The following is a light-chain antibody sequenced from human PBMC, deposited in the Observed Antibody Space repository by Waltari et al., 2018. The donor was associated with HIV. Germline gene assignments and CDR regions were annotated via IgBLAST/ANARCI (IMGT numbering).Light chain of an antibody. V-gene: IGLV1-51*01. CDR2: DNT. Sequence: QSVLTQPPSVSAAPGQKVTISCSVSSSNIGNNFLSWYQHFPGTAPKLVIYDNTKRPSGIPDRFSGSKSGTSATLGITGLQTGDEADYYCGTWDSGLSVVVFGGGTTLTVL. CDR3: GTWDSGLSVVV. CDR1: SSNIGNNF. J-gene: IGLJ2*01.